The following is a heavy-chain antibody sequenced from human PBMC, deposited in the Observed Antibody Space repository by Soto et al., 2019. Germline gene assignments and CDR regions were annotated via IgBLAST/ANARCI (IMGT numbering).Heavy chain of an antibody. V-gene: IGHV4-34*01. CDR2: INHSGNN. CDR1: GGSFSTYH. CDR3: ARGGSNDWQVAFDI. J-gene: IGHJ3*02. D-gene: IGHD3-9*01. Sequence: SETLSLTCFVSGGSFSTYHYNWIRQSPGKGLEWIGEINHSGNNNYSPSLKSRVTMSLDTSKNQFSLKLTSVTAADTAVYYCARGGSNDWQVAFDIWGQGTMVTVSS.